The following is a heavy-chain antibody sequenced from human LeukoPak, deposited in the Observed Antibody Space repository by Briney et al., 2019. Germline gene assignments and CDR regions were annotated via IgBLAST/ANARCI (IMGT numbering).Heavy chain of an antibody. CDR2: IKQDGSEK. J-gene: IGHJ3*02. D-gene: IGHD2-2*01. Sequence: GGSLRLSCAASGFIFNNFWMNWVRQAPGKGLEWVANIKQDGSEKYYVDSVKGRFTISRDNAKNSLYLQMNSLRAEDTAVYHCARSRFCTSSACYARGAFDIWGQGTIVTVSS. V-gene: IGHV3-7*05. CDR3: ARSRFCTSSACYARGAFDI. CDR1: GFIFNNFW.